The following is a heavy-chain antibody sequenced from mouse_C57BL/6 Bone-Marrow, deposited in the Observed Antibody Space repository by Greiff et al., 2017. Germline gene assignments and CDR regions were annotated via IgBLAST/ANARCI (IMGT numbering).Heavy chain of an antibody. D-gene: IGHD2-4*01. V-gene: IGHV3-8*01. Sequence: EVQLQQSGPGLAKPSQTLSLTCSVTGYSITSDYWNWIRKFPGNKLEYMGYISYSGSTYYNPSLKSRISITRDTSKNQYYLQYNSVTTENKATYYCARGGDYDGYAKDYWGQGTSVTVSS. CDR2: ISYSGST. J-gene: IGHJ4*01. CDR1: GYSITSDY. CDR3: ARGGDYDGYAKDY.